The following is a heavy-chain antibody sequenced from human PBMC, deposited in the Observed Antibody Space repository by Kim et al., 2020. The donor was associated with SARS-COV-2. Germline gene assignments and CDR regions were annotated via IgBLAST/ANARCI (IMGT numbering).Heavy chain of an antibody. V-gene: IGHV3-23*01. J-gene: IGHJ6*02. Sequence: GGSLRLSCAASGFTFGRYAMSWVRQAPGKGLQWVSSISGSGGKTYYADSVKGRFTISRDNSKNMLYLQMTSLRAEDTAVYYCAKELRFGEDSYYGMDVWGQGTTVIVSS. CDR3: AKELRFGEDSYYGMDV. CDR1: GFTFGRYA. CDR2: ISGSGGKT. D-gene: IGHD3-10*01.